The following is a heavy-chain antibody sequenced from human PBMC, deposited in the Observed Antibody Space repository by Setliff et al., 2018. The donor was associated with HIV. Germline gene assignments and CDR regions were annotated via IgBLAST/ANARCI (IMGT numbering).Heavy chain of an antibody. J-gene: IGHJ3*02. CDR2: ISAYNGNT. CDR1: GYTFSTYG. CDR3: ARDRGVYCVSSSCYSPVDAFDI. Sequence: ASVKVSCKASGYTFSTYGISWVRQAPGQGLEWMGWISAYNGNTNYAQKLQGRVTVTTDTSTSTAYMELRSLRSDDTAVYYCARDRGVYCVSSSCYSPVDAFDIWGQGTMVTVSS. D-gene: IGHD2-2*01. V-gene: IGHV1-18*01.